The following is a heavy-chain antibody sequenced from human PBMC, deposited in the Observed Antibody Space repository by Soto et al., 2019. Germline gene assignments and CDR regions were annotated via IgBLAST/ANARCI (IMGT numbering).Heavy chain of an antibody. Sequence: SETLSLTCTVSGGSISSYYWSWIRQTPGKGLEWIGSIYYSGSTNYNPSLKSRVTISVDTSKNQFSLKLSSVTAADTAVYYWARDSYVYDSSGYYIHYFDYWGQGTLVTVSS. D-gene: IGHD3-22*01. CDR1: GGSISSYY. CDR2: IYYSGST. J-gene: IGHJ4*02. V-gene: IGHV4-59*01. CDR3: ARDSYVYDSSGYYIHYFDY.